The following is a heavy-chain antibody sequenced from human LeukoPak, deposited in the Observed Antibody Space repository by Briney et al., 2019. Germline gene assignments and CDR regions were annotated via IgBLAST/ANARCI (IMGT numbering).Heavy chain of an antibody. CDR2: IYYSGST. V-gene: IGHV4-31*03. Sequence: ASETLSLTCTVSGGSISSGGYYWSWIRQHPGKGLEWIGYIYYSGSTYYNPSLKSRVTISVDTSKNQFSLKLSSVTAADTAVYYCAGTPQGYCSGGSCNWFDPWGQGTLVTVSS. J-gene: IGHJ5*02. D-gene: IGHD2-15*01. CDR3: AGTPQGYCSGGSCNWFDP. CDR1: GGSISSGGYY.